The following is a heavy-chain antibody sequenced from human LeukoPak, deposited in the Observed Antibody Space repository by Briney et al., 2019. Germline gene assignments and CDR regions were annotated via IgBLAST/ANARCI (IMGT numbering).Heavy chain of an antibody. CDR1: GCTFTSYY. Sequence: ASVKVSCKASGCTFTSYYMHWVRQAPGQGLEWMGIINPSGGSTSYAQKFQGRVTMTRDTSTSTVYMELSSLRSDDTAVYYCARGGTVLRPNSPYDYWGQGTLVTVSS. J-gene: IGHJ4*02. V-gene: IGHV1-46*01. D-gene: IGHD4-17*01. CDR2: INPSGGST. CDR3: ARGGTVLRPNSPYDY.